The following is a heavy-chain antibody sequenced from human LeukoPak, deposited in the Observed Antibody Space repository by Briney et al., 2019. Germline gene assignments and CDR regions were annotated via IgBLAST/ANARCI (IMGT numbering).Heavy chain of an antibody. CDR1: GFTFSSYG. CDR2: IRYDGSNK. D-gene: IGHD3-10*01. Sequence: GGSLRLSCAASGFTFSSYGMHWVRQAPGKGLEWVAFIRYDGSNKYYADSVKGRFTISRDNSKNTLYLQMNSLRAEDTAVYYCAKDRLPYYGSGSPLWFDPWGQGTLVTVSS. CDR3: AKDRLPYYGSGSPLWFDP. V-gene: IGHV3-30*02. J-gene: IGHJ5*02.